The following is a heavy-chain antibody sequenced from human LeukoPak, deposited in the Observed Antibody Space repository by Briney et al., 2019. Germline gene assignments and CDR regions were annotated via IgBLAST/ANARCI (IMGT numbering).Heavy chain of an antibody. CDR2: IWYDGSNK. Sequence: GGSLRLSCAASGFTFSSYGMHWVRQAPGKGLEWVAVIWYDGSNKYYADSVKGRFTISRDNSKNTLYLQMNSLRAEDTAVYYCARDKVTMVRGVTNYFDYWGQGTLVTVSS. CDR3: ARDKVTMVRGVTNYFDY. V-gene: IGHV3-33*01. D-gene: IGHD3-10*01. J-gene: IGHJ4*02. CDR1: GFTFSSYG.